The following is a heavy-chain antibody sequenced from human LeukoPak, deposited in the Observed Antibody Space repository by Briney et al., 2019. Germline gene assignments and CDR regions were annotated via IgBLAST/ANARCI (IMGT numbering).Heavy chain of an antibody. J-gene: IGHJ1*01. D-gene: IGHD6-19*01. Sequence: GGSLRLSCAPSGFTFSSYAMSWVRQAPGKGLEWVSAISGSGGSTYYADSVKGRFTISRDNSKNTLYLQMNSLRAEDTAVYYCAKDDNDSSDWYGEYFQHWGQGTLVTVSS. CDR2: ISGSGGST. CDR1: GFTFSSYA. V-gene: IGHV3-23*01. CDR3: AKDDNDSSDWYGEYFQH.